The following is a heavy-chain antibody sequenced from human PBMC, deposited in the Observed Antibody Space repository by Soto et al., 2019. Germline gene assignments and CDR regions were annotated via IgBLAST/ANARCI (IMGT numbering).Heavy chain of an antibody. CDR1: GFTFSSYG. CDR2: IWYDGSNK. CDR3: AKDYSTVTTDPLSVVLFDY. D-gene: IGHD4-17*01. Sequence: GGSLRLSCAASGFTFSSYGMHWVRQAPGKGLEWVAVIWYDGSNKYYADSVKGRFTISRDNSKNTLYLQMNSLRAEDTAVYYCAKDYSTVTTDPLSVVLFDYWGQGALVTVSS. V-gene: IGHV3-33*06. J-gene: IGHJ4*02.